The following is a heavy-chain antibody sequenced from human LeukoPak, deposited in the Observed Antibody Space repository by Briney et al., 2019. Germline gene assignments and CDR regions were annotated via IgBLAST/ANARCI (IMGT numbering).Heavy chain of an antibody. J-gene: IGHJ4*02. D-gene: IGHD6-19*01. V-gene: IGHV1-69*06. CDR1: GYTFTSYV. CDR2: IIPIFGTA. Sequence: SVKVSRKASGYTFTSYVINWVRQAPGQGLEWMGGIIPIFGTANCAQKFQGRVTITADKSTSTAYMELSSLRSEDTAVYYCAMGVGAPEDLAVAADFDYWGQGTLVTVSS. CDR3: AMGVGAPEDLAVAADFDY.